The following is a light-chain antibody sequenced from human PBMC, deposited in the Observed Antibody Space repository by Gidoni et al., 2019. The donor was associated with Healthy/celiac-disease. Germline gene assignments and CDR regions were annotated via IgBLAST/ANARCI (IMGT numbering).Light chain of an antibody. J-gene: IGKJ4*01. Sequence: DIQMTQSPSTLSASVGDRVTITCRASQSISSWLAWYQQKPGKAPKLLIYKASSLESGVPSRFSGSGSGTELTLTISSLQPDDFATYYCQQYNSYSPLTFXGXTKVEIK. CDR3: QQYNSYSPLT. CDR2: KAS. CDR1: QSISSW. V-gene: IGKV1-5*03.